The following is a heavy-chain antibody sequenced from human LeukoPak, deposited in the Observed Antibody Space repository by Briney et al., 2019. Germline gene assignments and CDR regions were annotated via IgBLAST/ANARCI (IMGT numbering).Heavy chain of an antibody. CDR1: GFTFSSYG. CDR2: IWYDGSNK. D-gene: IGHD6-19*01. V-gene: IGHV3-33*06. CDR3: AKDHRVAVATNYYYYMDV. J-gene: IGHJ6*03. Sequence: PGRSLRLSCAASGFTFSSYGMHWVRQAPGKGLEWVAVIWYDGSNKYYADSVKGRFTISRDNSKNTLYLQMNSLRAEDTAVYYCAKDHRVAVATNYYYYMDVWGKGTTVTVSS.